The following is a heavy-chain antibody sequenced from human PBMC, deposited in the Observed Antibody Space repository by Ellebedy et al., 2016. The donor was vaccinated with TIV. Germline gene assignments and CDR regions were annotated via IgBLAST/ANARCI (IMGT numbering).Heavy chain of an antibody. CDR1: GSSINSY. CDR3: ARKRLSNWSFDL. CDR2: VYYSGKT. Sequence: MPSETLSLTCTVSGSSINSYWYWIRHPPGRGLEYIVYVYYSGKTNYSPSLKDRVTISLDTSKSQFSLNLNSVTAADTAVYYCARKRLSNWSFDLWGRGTLVTVSS. V-gene: IGHV4-59*01. J-gene: IGHJ2*01.